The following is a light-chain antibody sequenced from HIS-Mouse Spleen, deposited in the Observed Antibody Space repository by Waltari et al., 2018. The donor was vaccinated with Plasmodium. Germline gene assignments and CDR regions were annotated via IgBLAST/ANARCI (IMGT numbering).Light chain of an antibody. V-gene: IGLV3-10*01. CDR3: YSTDSSGNHRV. CDR1: ALPNNS. J-gene: IGLJ3*02. CDR2: EDS. Sequence: SYELTPPPPVSVSPGQTARTTCTGHALPNNSAYWYQQTSGQAPVLVIYEDSKRPSGIPERFSGSSSGTMATLTISGAQVEDEADYYCYSTDSSGNHRVFGGGTKLTVL.